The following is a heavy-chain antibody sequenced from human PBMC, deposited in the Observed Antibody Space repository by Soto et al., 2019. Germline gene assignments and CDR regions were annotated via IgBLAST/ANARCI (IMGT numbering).Heavy chain of an antibody. V-gene: IGHV1-18*01. D-gene: IGHD3-9*01. CDR2: ISAYNGNT. J-gene: IGHJ4*02. CDR3: ARSYDILTGYDY. Sequence: ASVKVSCKASGYTFTSYGISWVRQAPGQGLELMGWISAYNGNTNYAQKLQGRVTMTTXXXXXXAXMXLXXXXSDXTAVYYCARSYDILTGYDYWGQGTLVTVSS. CDR1: GYTFTSYG.